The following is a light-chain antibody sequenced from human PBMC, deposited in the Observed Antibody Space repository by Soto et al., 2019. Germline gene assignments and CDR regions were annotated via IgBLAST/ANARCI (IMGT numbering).Light chain of an antibody. Sequence: DIQMTQSPSTLSASVGDRATITCRASQNIRTWLAWYQQKPGKAPKLLIYDASSLESGVPSRFGGSGSGTEFTLTISSLQPDDFATYYCQQYSSSLRTFGQGTKVDIK. V-gene: IGKV1-5*01. CDR1: QNIRTW. CDR2: DAS. J-gene: IGKJ1*01. CDR3: QQYSSSLRT.